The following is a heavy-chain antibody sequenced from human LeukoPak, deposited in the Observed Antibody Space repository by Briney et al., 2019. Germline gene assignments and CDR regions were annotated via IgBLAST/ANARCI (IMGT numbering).Heavy chain of an antibody. CDR1: GFTFSSYA. D-gene: IGHD6-13*01. CDR3: AKDRSSSRPWYFDY. CDR2: ISGSGGST. J-gene: IGHJ4*02. V-gene: IGHV3-23*01. Sequence: PGGSLRLSCAASGFTFSSYAMNWVRQAPGKGLEWVSGISGSGGSTYYADSVEGRFTVSRDNSKNTLFLQMNSLRAEDTAVYYCAKDRSSSRPWYFDYWGQGTLVTVSS.